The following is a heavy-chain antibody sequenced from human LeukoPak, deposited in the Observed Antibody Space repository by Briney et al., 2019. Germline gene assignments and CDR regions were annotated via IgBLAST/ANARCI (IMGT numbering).Heavy chain of an antibody. V-gene: IGHV3-11*05. CDR1: GFTFSNYY. CDR3: ARDSGYTAAFDI. Sequence: GGSLRLSCAASGFTFSNYYMSWIRQAPGKGLEWVSYFSSSSSYPNYADSVKGRFTISRANATTSLYLQMHSLRAEYTAVYYCARDSGYTAAFDIWGQGTMVTVSS. CDR2: FSSSSSYP. D-gene: IGHD3-22*01. J-gene: IGHJ3*02.